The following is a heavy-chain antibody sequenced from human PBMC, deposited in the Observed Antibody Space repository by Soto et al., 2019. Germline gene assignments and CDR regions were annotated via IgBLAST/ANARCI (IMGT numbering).Heavy chain of an antibody. V-gene: IGHV1-2*04. Sequence: ASVKVSCKASGYTFTGYYMHWVRQAPGQGLEWMGWINPNSGGTNYAQKFQGWVTMTRDTSISTAYMELSRLRSDDTAVYYCARGDYDVWSGYYALTGDYYYYGMDVWGQVTTVTVSS. CDR2: INPNSGGT. CDR3: ARGDYDVWSGYYALTGDYYYYGMDV. CDR1: GYTFTGYY. D-gene: IGHD3-3*01. J-gene: IGHJ6*02.